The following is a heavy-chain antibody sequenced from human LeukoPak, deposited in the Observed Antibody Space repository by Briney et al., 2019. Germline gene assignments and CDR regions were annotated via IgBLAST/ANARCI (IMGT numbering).Heavy chain of an antibody. V-gene: IGHV4-59*08. CDR2: IFHTGDT. CDR3: ARHPLRGGFDF. Sequence: MPSETLSLTCTVSGVSITDYYWSWIRQPPGKGLEWIAYIFHTGDTRYNPFLQSRIIISLDTSKNQFSLKLRSVTAADTALYYCARHPLRGGFDFWGQGALVTVPS. CDR1: GVSITDYY. J-gene: IGHJ4*02.